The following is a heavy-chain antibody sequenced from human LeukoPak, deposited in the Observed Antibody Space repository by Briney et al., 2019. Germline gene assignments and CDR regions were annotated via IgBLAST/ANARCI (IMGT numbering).Heavy chain of an antibody. CDR1: GGSFSGYY. J-gene: IGHJ5*02. CDR2: INHSGST. Sequence: SETLSLTCAVYGGSFSGYYWSWIRQPPGKGLEWIGEINHSGSTNYNPSLKSRVTISVDTSKNQFSLKLSSVTAADTAVYYCARTSRKEAWFDPWGQGTLVTVSS. CDR3: ARTSRKEAWFDP. V-gene: IGHV4-34*01.